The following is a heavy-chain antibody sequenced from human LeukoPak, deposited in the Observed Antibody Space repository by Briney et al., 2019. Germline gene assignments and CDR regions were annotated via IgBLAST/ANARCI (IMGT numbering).Heavy chain of an antibody. CDR1: GFTFSDYT. CDR3: ASGPIYQLLYGADAFDI. V-gene: IGHV3-48*04. CDR2: ISSSGSTI. Sequence: GGSLRLSCAASGFTFSDYTMNWVRQAPGKGLEWVSYISSSGSTIYYADSVKGRFTISRDNAKNSLYLQMNSLRAEDTAVYYCASGPIYQLLYGADAFDIWGQGTMVTVSS. J-gene: IGHJ3*02. D-gene: IGHD2-2*02.